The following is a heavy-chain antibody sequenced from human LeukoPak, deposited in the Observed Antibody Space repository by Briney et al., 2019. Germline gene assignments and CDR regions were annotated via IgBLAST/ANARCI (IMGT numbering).Heavy chain of an antibody. V-gene: IGHV4-38-2*01. D-gene: IGHD6-6*01. CDR2: IYHSGTT. CDR1: GYSLSSGYY. CDR3: ARGPKSIVSAGHSDF. Sequence: SETLSLTCAVSGYSLSSGYYWVWFRQPPGKGVEWLGTIYHSGTTYYNPSLKGRVTSSVDLSKNQFSLRLSSVTAADTAVYYCARGPKSIVSAGHSDFWGQGTLVTVSS. J-gene: IGHJ4*02.